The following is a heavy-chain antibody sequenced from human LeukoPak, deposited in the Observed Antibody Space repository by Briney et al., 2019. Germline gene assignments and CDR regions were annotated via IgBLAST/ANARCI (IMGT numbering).Heavy chain of an antibody. Sequence: SETLSLTCTVSGGSISSYYWSWMRQPPGKGLEWIGYIYYSGSTNYNPSLKSRVTISVDTSKNQFTLKLSSVTAADTAVYYCARGGGRGIVAAAPRPNWFDPWGQGTLVTVSS. D-gene: IGHD6-13*01. CDR1: GGSISSYY. J-gene: IGHJ5*02. CDR3: ARGGGRGIVAAAPRPNWFDP. CDR2: IYYSGST. V-gene: IGHV4-59*01.